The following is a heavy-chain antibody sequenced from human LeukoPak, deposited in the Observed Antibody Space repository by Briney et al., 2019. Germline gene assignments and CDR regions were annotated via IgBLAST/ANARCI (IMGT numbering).Heavy chain of an antibody. D-gene: IGHD3-22*01. CDR3: ARVTGDSSGYYRGGFDY. V-gene: IGHV4-59*01. J-gene: IGHJ4*02. CDR2: FYYTGST. Sequence: SETLSLTCTVSGGSISTYYWSWIRQPPGKGLDWIGSFYYTGSTNYSPSLRSRVTISLDTSKNQISLRLSSVTAADTAVYYCARVTGDSSGYYRGGFDYWGQGTLVTVSS. CDR1: GGSISTYY.